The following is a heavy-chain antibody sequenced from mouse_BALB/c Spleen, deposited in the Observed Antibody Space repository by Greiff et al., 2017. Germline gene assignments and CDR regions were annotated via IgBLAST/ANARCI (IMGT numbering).Heavy chain of an antibody. CDR3: ARENHFDV. V-gene: IGHV3-6*02. J-gene: IGHJ1*01. CDR2: ISYDGSN. CDR1: GYSITSGYY. Sequence: VQLQQSGPGLVKPSQSLSLTCSVTGYSITSGYYWNWIRQFPGNKLEWMGYISYDGSNNYNPSLKNRISITRDTSKNQFFLKLNSVTTEDTATYYCARENHFDVWGAGTTVTVSS.